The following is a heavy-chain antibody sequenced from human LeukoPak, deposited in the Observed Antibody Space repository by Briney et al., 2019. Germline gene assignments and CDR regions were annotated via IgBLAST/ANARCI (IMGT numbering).Heavy chain of an antibody. V-gene: IGHV3-23*01. CDR1: GFTLSSYG. D-gene: IGHD3-9*01. J-gene: IGHJ4*02. CDR3: AKGNYDILTGYLYYFDY. CDR2: ISGSGTST. Sequence: PGGSLRLSCAASGFTLSSYGMSWVRQAPGKGLEWVSAISGSGTSTYYADSVKGRFTISRDNSKNTLYLQMNSLRAEDTAVYYCAKGNYDILTGYLYYFDYWGQGTLVTVSS.